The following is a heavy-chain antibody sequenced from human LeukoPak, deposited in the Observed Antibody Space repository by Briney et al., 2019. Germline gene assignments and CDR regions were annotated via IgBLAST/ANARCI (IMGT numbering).Heavy chain of an antibody. D-gene: IGHD3-16*01. J-gene: IGHJ4*02. CDR1: GFSFSNYG. Sequence: GGSLRLSCAASGFSFSNYGMHWVRQAPGKGLEWLAAIFYDGSNQHYADTVKGRFTISRDNSKNTLYLQVNSPTAEDTVVYYCARDQALYFSYGDYWGQGTLVTVSS. V-gene: IGHV3-33*01. CDR3: ARDQALYFSYGDY. CDR2: IFYDGSNQ.